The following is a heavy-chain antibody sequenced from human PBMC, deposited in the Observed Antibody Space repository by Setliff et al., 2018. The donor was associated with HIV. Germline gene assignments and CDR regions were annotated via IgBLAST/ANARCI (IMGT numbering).Heavy chain of an antibody. CDR1: GGSIRSHY. Sequence: PSETLSLTCTVSGGSIRSHYWSWIRQPPGKGLEWIGNIYYSGSTNYNPSLKSRVTISVDTSKNQFSLRLNSVTAADTAAYCCARVPRQLLKGAAAYFDYWGQGTLVTVSS. J-gene: IGHJ4*02. CDR2: IYYSGST. D-gene: IGHD5-18*01. CDR3: ARVPRQLLKGAAAYFDY. V-gene: IGHV4-59*11.